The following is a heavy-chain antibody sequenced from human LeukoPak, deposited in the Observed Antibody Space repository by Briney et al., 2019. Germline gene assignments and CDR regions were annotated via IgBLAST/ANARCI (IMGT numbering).Heavy chain of an antibody. Sequence: GGTLRLSCTVSGFTFSNYWWNWVRQAPGQGLEWVGNIKEGGSEKYYADSVKDRFTNSRDNAGGSLYLQMNRLRVEDTAVYYCARGWGEKGRCRGGTCNNPEFDYWGQGPLVSVSS. J-gene: IGHJ4*02. CDR3: ARGWGEKGRCRGGTCNNPEFDY. CDR1: GFTFSNYW. V-gene: IGHV3-7*01. CDR2: IKEGGSEK. D-gene: IGHD2-15*01.